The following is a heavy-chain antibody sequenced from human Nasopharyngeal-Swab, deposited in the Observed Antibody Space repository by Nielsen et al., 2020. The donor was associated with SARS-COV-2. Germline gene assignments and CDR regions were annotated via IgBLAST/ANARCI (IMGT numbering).Heavy chain of an antibody. CDR1: GYTFTSYA. Sequence: ASVKVSCKASGYTFTSYAMHWVRQAPGQRLEWMGWINAGNGNTKYSQKFQGRVTITADESTSTAYMELSSLRSEDTAVYYCATVGGGSYYPFDYWGQGTLVTVSS. J-gene: IGHJ4*02. D-gene: IGHD1-26*01. CDR2: INAGNGNT. CDR3: ATVGGGSYYPFDY. V-gene: IGHV1-3*01.